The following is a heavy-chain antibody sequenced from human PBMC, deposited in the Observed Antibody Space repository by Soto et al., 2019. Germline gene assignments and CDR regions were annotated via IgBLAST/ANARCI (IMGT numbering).Heavy chain of an antibody. CDR1: GYTFTGYY. CDR3: ARSMVRGPHYYYGMDV. CDR2: INPNSGGT. V-gene: IGHV1-2*02. Sequence: SVKVSCKASGYTFTGYYMHWVRQAPGQGLEWMGWINPNSGGTNYAQKFQGRVTMTRDTSISTAYMELSRLRSDDTAVYYCARSMVRGPHYYYGMDVWGQGTTVTVSS. J-gene: IGHJ6*02. D-gene: IGHD3-10*01.